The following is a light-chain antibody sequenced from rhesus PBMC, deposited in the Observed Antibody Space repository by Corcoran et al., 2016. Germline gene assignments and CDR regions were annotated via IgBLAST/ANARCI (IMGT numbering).Light chain of an antibody. CDR1: QGISSW. CDR2: TAA. V-gene: IGKV1-22*01. CDR3: QQYSSRPT. J-gene: IGKJ1*01. Sequence: DIQMTQSPSSLSASVGDTVTITCRARQGISSWLAWYQQNPGKAPKLLRYTAARLESGVPSRFSGSGAWTEFTLTSSSLQSEDFATYYCQQYSSRPTFGQGTKVEIK.